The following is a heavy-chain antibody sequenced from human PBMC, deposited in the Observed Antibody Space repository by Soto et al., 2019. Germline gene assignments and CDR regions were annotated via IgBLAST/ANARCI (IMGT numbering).Heavy chain of an antibody. V-gene: IGHV3-23*01. D-gene: IGHD2-2*01. CDR1: GFTFKSYA. CDR2: ISGTGGST. J-gene: IGHJ5*02. Sequence: GGSLRLSCVASGFTFKSYAMSWVRQAPGWGMEWVSSISGTGGSTYYADSVRGRFTISRDNSKNTLFLQLNNLTVGDTAVYYCAKDRHQLPPGFNRFDPWGRGTLVTVSS. CDR3: AKDRHQLPPGFNRFDP.